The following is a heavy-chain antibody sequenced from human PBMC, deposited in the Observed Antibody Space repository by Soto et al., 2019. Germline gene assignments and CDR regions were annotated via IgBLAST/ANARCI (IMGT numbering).Heavy chain of an antibody. Sequence: ASVKISCKASGYTFPVYYMHWARQSPGQGLEWMGWINPNSGGTNYAQKFQGWVTMTRDTSISTAYMELSRLRSDDTAVYYCARGGPILVVLPNDHTHYYYMDVWGKGTTVTVSS. CDR1: GYTFPVYY. D-gene: IGHD2-2*01. CDR3: ARGGPILVVLPNDHTHYYYMDV. J-gene: IGHJ6*03. CDR2: INPNSGGT. V-gene: IGHV1-2*04.